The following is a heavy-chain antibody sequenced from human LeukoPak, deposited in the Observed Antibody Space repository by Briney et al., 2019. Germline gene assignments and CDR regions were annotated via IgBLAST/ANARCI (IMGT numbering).Heavy chain of an antibody. Sequence: ASVKVSCKASGYTFTSYGISWVRQAPGQGLEWMGWISAYNGNTNYAQKLQGRVTMTTDTSTSTAYMELRSLRSDDTAVYYCARDKDSSGWSYYYYYGMDVWGQGTTVTVS. CDR1: GYTFTSYG. CDR3: ARDKDSSGWSYYYYYGMDV. CDR2: ISAYNGNT. D-gene: IGHD6-19*01. V-gene: IGHV1-18*01. J-gene: IGHJ6*02.